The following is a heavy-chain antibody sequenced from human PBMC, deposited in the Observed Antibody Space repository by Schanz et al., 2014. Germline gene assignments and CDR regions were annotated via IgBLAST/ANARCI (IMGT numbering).Heavy chain of an antibody. CDR3: ARDPYSASYFPSPPLYGLDV. Sequence: QVQLVQSGAEVKKPGASVKVSCKAFGYSFTSYYIHWVRQAPGQGLEWMATINPSGGSTSFAQKFQGRVPRTRDTSRSKGNMELTSLRSEDTAVYYCARDPYSASYFPSPPLYGLDVWGQGTTVTVSS. D-gene: IGHD1-26*01. J-gene: IGHJ6*02. V-gene: IGHV1-46*01. CDR2: INPSGGST. CDR1: GYSFTSYY.